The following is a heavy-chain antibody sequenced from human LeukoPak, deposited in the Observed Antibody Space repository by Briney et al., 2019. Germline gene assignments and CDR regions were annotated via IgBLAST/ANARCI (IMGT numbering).Heavy chain of an antibody. CDR2: LSHDGGKK. D-gene: IGHD3-3*01. CDR3: SNPGKYFCCSNLLGSPQVDY. CDR1: GFTFSSHA. V-gene: IGHV3-30-3*01. Sequence: GGSLRLSCAASGFTFSSHAMHWVRQAPGKGLEWVAVLSHDGGKKYYADSVKGRFTISRDNSKNTLYLQMNSLRAEDTAVYYCSNPGKYFCCSNLLGSPQVDYWGPGTLVPVSP. J-gene: IGHJ4*02.